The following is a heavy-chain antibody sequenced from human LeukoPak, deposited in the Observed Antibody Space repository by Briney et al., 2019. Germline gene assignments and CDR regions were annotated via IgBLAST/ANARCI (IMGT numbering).Heavy chain of an antibody. CDR1: GFTFSSYA. Sequence: PGGSLRPSCAASGFTFSSYAMSWVRQAPGKGLEWVAPISGRGTTTYYADSVKGRFTISRDNSRNTLYLQMDSLRAEDTAIYYCAKAHDTIVVLDSWGQGTLVTVSS. CDR3: AKAHDTIVVLDS. J-gene: IGHJ4*02. D-gene: IGHD2-2*01. V-gene: IGHV3-23*01. CDR2: ISGRGTTT.